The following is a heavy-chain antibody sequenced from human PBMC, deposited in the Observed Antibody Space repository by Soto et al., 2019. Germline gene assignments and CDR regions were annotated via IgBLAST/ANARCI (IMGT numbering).Heavy chain of an antibody. CDR2: IIPIFGTA. Sequence: QVQLVQSGAEVKKPGSSVKVSCKASGDTFSSYAISWVRQAPGQGLEWMGGIIPIFGTANYAQKFQGRVTITADKSTSKAYMELSSLRSEDTAVYYCARSYYDFWSGYLAPGGFAYWGQGPQVTVAS. D-gene: IGHD3-3*01. V-gene: IGHV1-69*06. J-gene: IGHJ4*02. CDR3: ARSYYDFWSGYLAPGGFAY. CDR1: GDTFSSYA.